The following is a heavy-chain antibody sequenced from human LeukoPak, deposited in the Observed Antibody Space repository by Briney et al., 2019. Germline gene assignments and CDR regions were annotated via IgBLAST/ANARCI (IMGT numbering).Heavy chain of an antibody. CDR2: ISDIGAS. Sequence: GGSLRLSCGASGFTFNSRAMGWVRQAPGKGLEWISGISDIGASYYADSVKGRFTISRDNSKNMLYLHMKSPRAVDTAVYYCAKEMSSSWSHWGQGTLVTVSS. D-gene: IGHD6-19*01. J-gene: IGHJ4*02. CDR1: GFTFNSRA. CDR3: AKEMSSSWSH. V-gene: IGHV3-23*01.